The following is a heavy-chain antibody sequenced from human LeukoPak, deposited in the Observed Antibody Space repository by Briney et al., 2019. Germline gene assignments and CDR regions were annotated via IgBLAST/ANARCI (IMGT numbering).Heavy chain of an antibody. CDR3: ARARASKVVPEAVLDAFDI. V-gene: IGHV4-59*01. CDR2: IYYSGST. J-gene: IGHJ3*02. Sequence: GSLRLSCAASGFTFSSYAMSWIRQPPGKGLEWIGYIYYSGSTNYNPSLKSRVTISVDTSKNQFSLKLSSVTAADTAVYYCARARASKVVPEAVLDAFDIWGQGTMVTVSS. D-gene: IGHD2-2*01. CDR1: GFTFSSYA.